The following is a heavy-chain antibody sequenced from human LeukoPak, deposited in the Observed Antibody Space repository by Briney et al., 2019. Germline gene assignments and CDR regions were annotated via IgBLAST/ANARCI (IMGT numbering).Heavy chain of an antibody. Sequence: SETLSLTCTVSGGSISSYYWSWIRQPPGKGLEWIGYIYYSGSTNYNPSLKSRVTILGDTSKNQFSLKLSSVTAADTAVYYCARSLQYCSGGSCYPGLDYWGQGTLVTVSS. J-gene: IGHJ4*02. CDR3: ARSLQYCSGGSCYPGLDY. V-gene: IGHV4-59*08. D-gene: IGHD2-15*01. CDR1: GGSISSYY. CDR2: IYYSGST.